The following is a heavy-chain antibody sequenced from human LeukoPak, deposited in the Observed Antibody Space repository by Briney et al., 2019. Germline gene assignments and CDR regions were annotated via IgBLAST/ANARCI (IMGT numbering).Heavy chain of an antibody. CDR2: ISYDGSNK. D-gene: IGHD3-10*01. CDR3: GKDMARIYYYGSGEIDY. Sequence: GGSLRLSCAASGSPFSRHGMHWVRQVPGKGLEWLAVISYDGSNKAYADSVKGRFTISRDNSNNTLHLQMNSLRAEDTAVYYCGKDMARIYYYGSGEIDYWGQGTLVTVSS. V-gene: IGHV3-30*18. J-gene: IGHJ4*02. CDR1: GSPFSRHG.